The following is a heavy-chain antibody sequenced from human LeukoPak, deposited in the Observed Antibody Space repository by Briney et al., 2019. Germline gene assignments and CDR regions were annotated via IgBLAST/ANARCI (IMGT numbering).Heavy chain of an antibody. CDR1: GFTFTTYW. V-gene: IGHV3-72*01. CDR3: VRLNGNYLDY. D-gene: IGHD2-8*01. J-gene: IGHJ4*02. Sequence: PTGGSLRLSCAASGFTFTTYWMDWVRQAPGKGPEWVARIRQRSDSYNTEYAAFVKARFTITSDDSKNSLYLQMNSLETEDTAVYYCVRLNGNYLDYWGQGTLVTVSS. CDR2: IRQRSDSYNT.